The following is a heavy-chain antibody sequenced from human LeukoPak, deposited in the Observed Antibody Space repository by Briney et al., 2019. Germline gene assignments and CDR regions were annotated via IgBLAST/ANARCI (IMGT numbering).Heavy chain of an antibody. D-gene: IGHD4-17*01. CDR2: INDSGNT. Sequence: SETLSLTCTVSGGSISRSGYFWGWIRQPPGKEREWIGIINDSGNTHYSSSLKSRVTISVDTSKNQFSLKLSSVTAADTAVYYCARVRFGVTTGFSNWFDPWGQGTLVTVSS. CDR1: GGSISRSGYF. CDR3: ARVRFGVTTGFSNWFDP. V-gene: IGHV4-39*07. J-gene: IGHJ5*02.